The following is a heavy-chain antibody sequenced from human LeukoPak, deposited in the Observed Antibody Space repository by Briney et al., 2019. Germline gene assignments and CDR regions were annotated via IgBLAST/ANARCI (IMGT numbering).Heavy chain of an antibody. D-gene: IGHD6-13*01. CDR2: IYHSGST. Sequence: SGTLSLTYAVSGGSISSSNWWSWVRQPPGKGLEWIGEIYHSGSTNYNPSLKSRVTISVDKSKNQFSLKLSSVTAADTAVYYCASEGIAAAGTLYYGMDVWGKGTTVTVSS. CDR1: GGSISSSNW. J-gene: IGHJ6*04. CDR3: ASEGIAAAGTLYYGMDV. V-gene: IGHV4-4*02.